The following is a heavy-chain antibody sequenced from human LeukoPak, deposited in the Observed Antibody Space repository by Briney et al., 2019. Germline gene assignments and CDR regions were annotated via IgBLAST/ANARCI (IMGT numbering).Heavy chain of an antibody. CDR3: ARHSGTYYDFWSGYEHNWFDP. V-gene: IGHV4-39*01. D-gene: IGHD3-3*01. CDR2: IYYSGST. Sequence: SETLSLICTVSGGSISSSSYYWGWIRQPPGKGLEWIGSIYYSGSTNYNPSLKSRVTISVDTSKNQFSLKLSSVTAADTAVYYCARHSGTYYDFWSGYEHNWFDPWGQGTLVTVSS. J-gene: IGHJ5*02. CDR1: GGSISSSSYY.